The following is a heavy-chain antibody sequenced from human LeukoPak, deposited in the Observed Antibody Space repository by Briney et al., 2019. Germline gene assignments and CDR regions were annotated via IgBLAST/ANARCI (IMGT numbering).Heavy chain of an antibody. Sequence: GGSLRLSCVVSGFTFSDYSMHWVRQVPGKGLVWVSPINSDGSSTNYAGSVKGRFTISRDNAKNTLYLQMNSLKVEDTAVYYCASGYARSARHQSDFWGQGTVVTVSS. J-gene: IGHJ4*02. D-gene: IGHD5-12*01. CDR3: ASGYARSARHQSDF. CDR1: GFTFSDYS. V-gene: IGHV3-74*01. CDR2: INSDGSST.